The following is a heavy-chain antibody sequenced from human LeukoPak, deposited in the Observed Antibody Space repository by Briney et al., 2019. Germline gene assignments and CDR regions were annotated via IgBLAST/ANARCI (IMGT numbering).Heavy chain of an antibody. V-gene: IGHV3-21*01. CDR2: ISSSSSYI. Sequence: PGGSLRLSCAASGFTFSSYSMNWVRQAPGKGLEWVSSISSSSSYIYYADSVKGRFTISRDNAKNSLYLQMNSLRAEDTAVYYCARAYNWSSVPFGYWGQGTLVTVSS. J-gene: IGHJ4*02. CDR3: ARAYNWSSVPFGY. D-gene: IGHD1-20*01. CDR1: GFTFSSYS.